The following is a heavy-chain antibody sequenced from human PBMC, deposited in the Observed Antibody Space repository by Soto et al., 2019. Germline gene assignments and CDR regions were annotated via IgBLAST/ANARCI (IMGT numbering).Heavy chain of an antibody. V-gene: IGHV3-9*01. CDR2: ISWNSGSI. CDR3: AKDKDYGDRYDAFDI. J-gene: IGHJ3*02. CDR1: GFTFDDYA. Sequence: DVQLVESGGGLVQPGRSLRLSCAASGFTFDDYAMHWVRQAPGKGLEWVSGISWNSGSIGYADSVKGRFTISRDNAKNSLYLQMNSLRAEDTALYYCAKDKDYGDRYDAFDIWGQGTMVTVSS. D-gene: IGHD4-17*01.